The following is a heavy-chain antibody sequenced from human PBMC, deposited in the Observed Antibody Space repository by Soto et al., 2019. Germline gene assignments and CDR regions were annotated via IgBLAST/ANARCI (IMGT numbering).Heavy chain of an antibody. J-gene: IGHJ4*02. D-gene: IGHD3-9*01. Sequence: XVKVYCKASGYTFTSYGISWVRQAPGQGLEWMGWISAYNGNTNYAQKLQGRVTMTTDTSTSTAYMELRSLRSDDTAVYYCASNTGRYFDWLLIDYWGQGTLVTVSS. CDR3: ASNTGRYFDWLLIDY. CDR2: ISAYNGNT. V-gene: IGHV1-18*01. CDR1: GYTFTSYG.